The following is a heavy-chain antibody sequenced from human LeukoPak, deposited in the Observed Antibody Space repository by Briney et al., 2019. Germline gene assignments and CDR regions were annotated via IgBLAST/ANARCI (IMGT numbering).Heavy chain of an antibody. D-gene: IGHD6-13*01. CDR2: ISSSGSTI. V-gene: IGHV3-48*03. CDR1: GFTFSSYE. CDR3: ARVDEQQPISSYMDV. Sequence: GGSLRLSCAASGFTFSSYEMNWVRQAPGKGLEWVSYISSSGSTIYYADSVKGRFTISRDNAKNSLYLQMNSLRAEDTALYYCARVDEQQPISSYMDVWGKGTTVTVSS. J-gene: IGHJ6*03.